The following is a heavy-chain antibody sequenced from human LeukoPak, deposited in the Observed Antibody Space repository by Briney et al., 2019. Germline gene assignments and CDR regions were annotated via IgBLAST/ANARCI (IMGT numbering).Heavy chain of an antibody. D-gene: IGHD3-10*01. Sequence: PSETLSLTCTVSGYSISSGYYWGWIRQPPGKGLEWIGSIYYSGSTYYNPSLKSRVTISVDTSKNQFSLKLSSVTAADTAVYYCARGLLEHDYWGQGTLVTVSS. V-gene: IGHV4-38-2*02. J-gene: IGHJ4*02. CDR3: ARGLLEHDY. CDR1: GYSISSGYY. CDR2: IYYSGST.